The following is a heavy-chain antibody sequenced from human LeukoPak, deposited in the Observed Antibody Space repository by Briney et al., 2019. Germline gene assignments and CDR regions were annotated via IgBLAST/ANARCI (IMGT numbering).Heavy chain of an antibody. CDR1: GGSNSSSSYY. CDR3: ARGYYDILTRDYYFDY. J-gene: IGHJ4*02. Sequence: KPSETLSLTCTVSGGSNSSSSYYWGWIRQPPGKGLEWIGSIYYSGSTYYNPSLKSRVTISVDTSKNQFSLKLSSVTAADTAVYYCARGYYDILTRDYYFDYWGQGTLVTVSS. D-gene: IGHD3-9*01. V-gene: IGHV4-39*07. CDR2: IYYSGST.